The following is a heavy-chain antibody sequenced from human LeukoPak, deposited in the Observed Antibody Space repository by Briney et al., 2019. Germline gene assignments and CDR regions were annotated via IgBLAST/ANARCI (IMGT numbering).Heavy chain of an antibody. D-gene: IGHD6-13*01. CDR2: MNPNSGNT. Sequence: ASVTVSCKASRYTFTSYDINWVRQAPGQGLEWMGWMNPNSGNTGYAQKFQGRVTMTRNTSINTAYMELSSLKSEDTAVYYCARGGPGLAAAGISLDYWGQGTLVTVSS. CDR1: RYTFTSYD. J-gene: IGHJ4*02. V-gene: IGHV1-8*01. CDR3: ARGGPGLAAAGISLDY.